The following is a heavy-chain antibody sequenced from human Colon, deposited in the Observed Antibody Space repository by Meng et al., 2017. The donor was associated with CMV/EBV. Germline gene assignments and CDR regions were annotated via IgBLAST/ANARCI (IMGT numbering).Heavy chain of an antibody. Sequence: QRPLEESGPGLVKPSETLSLTCSVSGGSFTTNSYFWAWIRQPPGKGLEYIGSIYNSGSTYYNASLKSRVTMSVDTSKNQFSLKLSSVTAADTAKYYCARGVLNFFNYWGQGTLVTVSS. V-gene: IGHV4-39*07. CDR2: IYNSGST. D-gene: IGHD3-10*01. J-gene: IGHJ4*02. CDR3: ARGVLNFFNY. CDR1: GGSFTTNSYF.